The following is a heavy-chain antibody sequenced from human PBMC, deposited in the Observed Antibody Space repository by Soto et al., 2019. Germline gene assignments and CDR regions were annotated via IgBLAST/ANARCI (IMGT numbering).Heavy chain of an antibody. CDR1: GYTFTSYG. V-gene: IGHV1-18*01. CDR3: ARYYDILTGYWDDAFDI. Sequence: ASVKVSCKASGYTFTSYGISWVRQAPGQGLEWMGWISAYNGNTNYAQKLQGRVTMTTDTSTSTAYMELRSLRSDDTAVYYCARYYDILTGYWDDAFDIWGQGTMVTVSS. CDR2: ISAYNGNT. J-gene: IGHJ3*02. D-gene: IGHD3-9*01.